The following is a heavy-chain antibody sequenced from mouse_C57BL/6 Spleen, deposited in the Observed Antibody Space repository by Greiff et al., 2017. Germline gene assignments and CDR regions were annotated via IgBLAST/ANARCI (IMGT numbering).Heavy chain of an antibody. CDR1: GYTFTDYY. J-gene: IGHJ3*01. Sequence: QVQLKQSGAELVRPGASVKLSCKASGYTFTDYYINWVKQRPGQGLEWIARIYPGSGNTYYNEKFKGKATLTAEKSSSTAYMQLSSLTSEDSAVYFCAREGSSYEGWFAYWGQGTLVTVSA. CDR3: AREGSSYEGWFAY. D-gene: IGHD1-1*01. CDR2: IYPGSGNT. V-gene: IGHV1-76*01.